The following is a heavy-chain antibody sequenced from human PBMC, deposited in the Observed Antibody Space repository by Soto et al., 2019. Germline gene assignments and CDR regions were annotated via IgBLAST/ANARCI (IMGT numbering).Heavy chain of an antibody. J-gene: IGHJ5*02. CDR3: AKDPKGPKYYDFWSVRGWWFDP. CDR1: GFTFSSYG. V-gene: IGHV3-30*18. D-gene: IGHD3-3*01. Sequence: GGSLRLSCAASGFTFSSYGMHWVRQAPGKGLEWVAVISYDGSNKYFADSVKGRFTISRDNSKNTLYLQMNSLRAEDTAVYYCAKDPKGPKYYDFWSVRGWWFDPWGQGTLVTVSS. CDR2: ISYDGSNK.